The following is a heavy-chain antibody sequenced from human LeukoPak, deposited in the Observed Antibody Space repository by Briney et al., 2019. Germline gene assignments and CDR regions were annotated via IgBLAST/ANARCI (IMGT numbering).Heavy chain of an antibody. CDR3: ARGGYYYDSSGYFPSMDV. J-gene: IGHJ6*03. D-gene: IGHD3-22*01. CDR2: ISYSGST. V-gene: IGHV4-30-4*07. CDR1: GGSISSGGYS. Sequence: SETLSLTCAVSGGSISSGGYSWSWIRQPPGKVLEWIGYISYSGSTYNNPSLKSRVSRSVDTSKNQFSLKLSSVPDADTAVYYCARGGYYYDSSGYFPSMDVWGKGTTVTVSS.